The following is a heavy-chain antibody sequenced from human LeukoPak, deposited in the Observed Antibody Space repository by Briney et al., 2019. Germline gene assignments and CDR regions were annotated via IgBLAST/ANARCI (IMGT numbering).Heavy chain of an antibody. J-gene: IGHJ4*02. CDR1: GFTFDDYG. D-gene: IGHD2-2*01. V-gene: IGHV3-20*04. Sequence: GGSLRLSCAASGFTFDDYGMNWVRQVPGKGLEWISGINWNSDDIGYANSVKGRFTISRDNAKHSVSLQMDSLTAEDTALYYCVRGQAIVVVPVAMGFWGQGTLVTVSS. CDR3: VRGQAIVVVPVAMGF. CDR2: INWNSDDI.